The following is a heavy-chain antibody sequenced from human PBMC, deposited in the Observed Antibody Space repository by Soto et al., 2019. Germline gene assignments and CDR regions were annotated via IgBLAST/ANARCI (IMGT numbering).Heavy chain of an antibody. V-gene: IGHV4-31*03. Sequence: QVQLQESGPGLVEPSQTLSLTCTVSGGSISGRDYHWSWSRQLPGKGLEWIGFIYYSGSTYYNPSLKRRVTIPVDTSKNEFSLKVSSLTAADTAVYYCARESRVVAAAHDTFDVWGRGTMVTVSS. CDR2: IYYSGST. CDR1: GGSISGRDYH. CDR3: ARESRVVAAAHDTFDV. J-gene: IGHJ3*01. D-gene: IGHD2-15*01.